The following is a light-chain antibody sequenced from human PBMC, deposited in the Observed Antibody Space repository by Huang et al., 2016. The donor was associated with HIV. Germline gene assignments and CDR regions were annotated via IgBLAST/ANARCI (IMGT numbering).Light chain of an antibody. CDR2: ATS. Sequence: DIQMTQSPSSLSASVGDRVTITCRASQGITKSLVWYQQKPGKAPKLLLFATSRLERGVPSRFSGSGSGTEFTLTISSLQPEDFATYYCQQYYNTPYTFGQGTKLEIK. CDR1: QGITKS. CDR3: QQYYNTPYT. V-gene: IGKV1-NL1*01. J-gene: IGKJ2*01.